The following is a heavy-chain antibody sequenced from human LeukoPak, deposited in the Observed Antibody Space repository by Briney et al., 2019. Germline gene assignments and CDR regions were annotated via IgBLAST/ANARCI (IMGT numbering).Heavy chain of an antibody. CDR1: GGSISSSSYY. V-gene: IGHV4-39*07. Sequence: SETLSLTCTVSGGSISSSSYYWGWIRQPPGKGLEWIGSIYYSGSTYYNPSLKSRVTISVDTSKNQFSLKLSSVTAADTAVYYCARVSMVRGVIPQYYFDYWGQGTLVTVSS. D-gene: IGHD3-10*01. J-gene: IGHJ4*02. CDR2: IYYSGST. CDR3: ARVSMVRGVIPQYYFDY.